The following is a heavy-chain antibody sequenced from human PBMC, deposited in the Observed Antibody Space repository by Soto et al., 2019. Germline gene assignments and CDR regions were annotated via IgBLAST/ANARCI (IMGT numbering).Heavy chain of an antibody. Sequence: SETLSLTCAVSGVSINSNNWWSWVRQPPGKGLEWVGEIYHSGSTNYNPSLKSRVTISKDNSKNQFSLKLSSVTAADTAVYYCATRATYSYDSSGFYWGQGTLVTVSS. D-gene: IGHD3-22*01. CDR1: GVSINSNNW. J-gene: IGHJ4*02. CDR2: IYHSGST. V-gene: IGHV4-4*02. CDR3: ATRATYSYDSSGFY.